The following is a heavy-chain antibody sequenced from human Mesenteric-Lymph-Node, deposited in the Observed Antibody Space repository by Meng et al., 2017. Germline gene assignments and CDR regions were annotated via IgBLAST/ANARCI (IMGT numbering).Heavy chain of an antibody. Sequence: ASVKVSCKASGYTFTSYGISWVRQAPGQGLEWMGWISAYNGNTNYAQKLQGRVTMTTDTSTSTAYMELRSLRSDDTAVYYCARDRPEELPPLIDYWVQGTLVTVSS. V-gene: IGHV1-18*01. CDR2: ISAYNGNT. J-gene: IGHJ4*02. CDR3: ARDRPEELPPLIDY. CDR1: GYTFTSYG. D-gene: IGHD1-26*01.